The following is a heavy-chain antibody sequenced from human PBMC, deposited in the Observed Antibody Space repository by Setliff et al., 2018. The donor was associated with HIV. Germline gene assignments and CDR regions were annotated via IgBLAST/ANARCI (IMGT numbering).Heavy chain of an antibody. V-gene: IGHV3-66*01. CDR1: GFTVSNDY. Sequence: PGGSLRLSCAASGFTVSNDYMSWVRQAPGRGLEWVSVIHSGGSTYYADSVKGRFIISRDNSKNTLYLQMNSLRAEDTAVYYCARDPGRYNGMDVWGQGTTVTVS. D-gene: IGHD1-20*01. CDR2: IHSGGST. CDR3: ARDPGRYNGMDV. J-gene: IGHJ6*02.